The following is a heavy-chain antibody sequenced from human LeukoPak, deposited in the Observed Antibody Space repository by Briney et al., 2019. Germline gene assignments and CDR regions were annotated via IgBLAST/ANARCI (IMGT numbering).Heavy chain of an antibody. J-gene: IGHJ4*02. CDR1: RYTFTSHD. CDR2: MSPNSGNT. D-gene: IGHD7-27*01. Sequence: GASVKVSCKASRYTFTSHDINWVRQATGQGFEWVGWMSPNSGNTDYAQRFQGRVAMTRNTSKSTAYMELSSLRSEDTAVYYCTVGPPNWGFDYWGQGTLVTVSS. V-gene: IGHV1-8*01. CDR3: TVGPPNWGFDY.